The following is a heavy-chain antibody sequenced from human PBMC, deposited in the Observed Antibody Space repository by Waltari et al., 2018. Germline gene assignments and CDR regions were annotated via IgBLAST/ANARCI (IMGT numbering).Heavy chain of an antibody. V-gene: IGHV4-4*07. CDR2: INTGGNT. J-gene: IGHJ5*02. D-gene: IGHD3-16*01. Sequence: QVQLQESGPGLVKTSDTLSLTCTVSGGSISTYYLTWIRQPAGKGLEWIGRINTGGNTNHNPSLKSRVTMSVDTSKNQFSLTLSSVTAADTAVYYCAREVGGSRWFDPWGQGTLVTVSS. CDR1: GGSISTYY. CDR3: AREVGGSRWFDP.